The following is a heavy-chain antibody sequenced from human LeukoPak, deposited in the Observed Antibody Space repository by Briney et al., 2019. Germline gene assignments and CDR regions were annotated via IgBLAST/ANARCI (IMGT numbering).Heavy chain of an antibody. CDR3: ARHQWELSGEWKYFQH. D-gene: IGHD1-26*01. V-gene: IGHV4-39*01. J-gene: IGHJ1*01. CDR1: GGSISSSSYY. Sequence: SETLSLTCTVSGGSISSSSYYWGWIRQPPGKGLEWIGSIYYSGSTYYNPSLKSRVTISVDTSKNQFSLKLSSVTAADTAVYYCARHQWELSGEWKYFQHWGQGTLVTVSS. CDR2: IYYSGST.